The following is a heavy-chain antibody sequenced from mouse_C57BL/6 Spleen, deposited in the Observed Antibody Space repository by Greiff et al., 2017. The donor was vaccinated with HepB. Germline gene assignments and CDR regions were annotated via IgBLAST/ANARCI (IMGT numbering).Heavy chain of an antibody. CDR2: IYPGDGDT. V-gene: IGHV1-80*01. J-gene: IGHJ2*01. D-gene: IGHD1-1*01. CDR1: GYAFSSYW. CDR3: ARWGTTVLFDY. Sequence: VHLVESGAELVKPGASVKISCKASGYAFSSYWMNWVKQRPGKGLEWIGQIYPGDGDTNYNGKFKGKATLTADKSSSTAYMQLSSLTSEDSAVYFCARWGTTVLFDYWGQGTTLTVSS.